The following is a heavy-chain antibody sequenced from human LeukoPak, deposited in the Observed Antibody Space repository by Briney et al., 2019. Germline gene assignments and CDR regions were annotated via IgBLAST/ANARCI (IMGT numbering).Heavy chain of an antibody. Sequence: SETLSLTCTVSGYSISSGYYWGWIRQPPGKGLEWIGSIYHSGSTYYNPSLKSRVPISVDTSKNQFSLKLSSVTAADTAVYYCARGLGGAPTTVLSWGQGTLVTVSS. CDR1: GYSISSGYY. CDR2: IYHSGST. J-gene: IGHJ5*02. D-gene: IGHD4-17*01. V-gene: IGHV4-38-2*02. CDR3: ARGLGGAPTTVLS.